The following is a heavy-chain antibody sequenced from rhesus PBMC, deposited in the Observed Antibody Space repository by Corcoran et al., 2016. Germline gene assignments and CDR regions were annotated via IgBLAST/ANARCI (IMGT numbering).Heavy chain of an antibody. Sequence: EVQLVESGGGLVQPGGSLRLSCSGSGFTFSSYYMYWVRQAPGRGLGWVSAINTGGCSTWYTDSVQGRFTISKENAKNTLYLPMDSLRGEDTAVYYCAKDRPGSGSWNDAFDFWGQGLRVTVSS. CDR3: AKDRPGSGSWNDAFDF. J-gene: IGHJ3*01. D-gene: IGHD6-25*01. CDR2: INTGGCST. V-gene: IGHV3-8*01. CDR1: GFTFSSYY.